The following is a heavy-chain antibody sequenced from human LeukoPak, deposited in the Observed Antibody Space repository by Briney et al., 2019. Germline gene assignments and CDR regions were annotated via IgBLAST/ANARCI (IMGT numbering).Heavy chain of an antibody. Sequence: PGGSLRLSCAASGFTVSSNYMSWVRQAPRKGLEWVSIIYSGGSTFYADSVKGRFTISRDNSKNTLYMQMNSLRAEDTAVYYCAKDGVVRGVIVPRTRAYYFDYWGQGTLVTVSS. CDR1: GFTVSSNY. J-gene: IGHJ4*02. CDR2: IYSGGST. V-gene: IGHV3-53*01. CDR3: AKDGVVRGVIVPRTRAYYFDY. D-gene: IGHD3-10*01.